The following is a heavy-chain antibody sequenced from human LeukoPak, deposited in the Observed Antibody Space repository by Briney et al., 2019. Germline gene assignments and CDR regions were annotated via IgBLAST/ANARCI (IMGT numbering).Heavy chain of an antibody. CDR1: GGSISSGSYY. V-gene: IGHV4-61*02. CDR2: IYTSGST. D-gene: IGHD5-18*01. J-gene: IGHJ6*03. Sequence: SQTLSLTCTVSGGSISSGSYYWSWIRQPAGKGLEWIGRIYTSGSTNYDPSLKSRVTISVDTSKNQFSLKLSSVTAADTAVYYCARDLIQLWLGVYYYSMDVWGKGTTVTVSS. CDR3: ARDLIQLWLGVYYYSMDV.